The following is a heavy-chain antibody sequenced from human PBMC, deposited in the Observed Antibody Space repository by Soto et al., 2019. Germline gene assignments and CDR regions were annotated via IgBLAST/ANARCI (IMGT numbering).Heavy chain of an antibody. CDR3: AKAEMWFGESVSSVH. Sequence: EVQLLESGGGLVQPGGSLRLSCAASGITFSSYAMSWVRQAPGKGLEWVSTISGSGGSTHYADSVKGRFTISRDNSKNTLYVPMNSLRAEDTAVYYCAKAEMWFGESVSSVHWGQGTLVTVSS. CDR2: ISGSGGST. J-gene: IGHJ4*02. V-gene: IGHV3-23*01. CDR1: GITFSSYA. D-gene: IGHD3-10*01.